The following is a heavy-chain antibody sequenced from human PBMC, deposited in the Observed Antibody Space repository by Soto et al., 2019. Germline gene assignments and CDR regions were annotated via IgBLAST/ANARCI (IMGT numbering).Heavy chain of an antibody. Sequence: ASVKVSCKGSGYSFTSYWIGWVRQMPGKGLEWMGIIYPGDSDTRYSPSFQGQVTISADKSISTAYLQWSSLKASDTAMYYCARWADSSSWYGGKGYYYYGMDVWGQGTTVTVSS. V-gene: IGHV5-51*01. CDR2: IYPGDSDT. CDR1: GYSFTSYW. D-gene: IGHD6-13*01. J-gene: IGHJ6*02. CDR3: ARWADSSSWYGGKGYYYYGMDV.